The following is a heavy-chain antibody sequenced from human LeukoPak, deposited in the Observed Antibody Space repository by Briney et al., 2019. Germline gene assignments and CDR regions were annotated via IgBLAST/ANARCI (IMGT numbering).Heavy chain of an antibody. D-gene: IGHD2-2*01. CDR1: GGSISSYY. Sequence: SETLSLTCTVSGGSISSYYWSWIRQPPGKGLEWIGYIYYSGSTNYNPSLKCRVTISVDTSKNQFSLKLSSVTAADTAVYYCARGRSSTSCQIGSALVYWGQGTLVTVSS. J-gene: IGHJ4*02. V-gene: IGHV4-59*01. CDR3: ARGRSSTSCQIGSALVY. CDR2: IYYSGST.